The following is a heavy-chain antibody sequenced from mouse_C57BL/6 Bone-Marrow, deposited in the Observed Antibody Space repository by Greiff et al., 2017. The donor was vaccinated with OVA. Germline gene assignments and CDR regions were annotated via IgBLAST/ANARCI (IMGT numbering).Heavy chain of an antibody. D-gene: IGHD3-2*02. V-gene: IGHV2-2*01. CDR3: ASLRQLRPYYYAMDY. CDR1: GFSLTSYG. J-gene: IGHJ4*01. Sequence: VQLQQSGPGLVQPSQSLSITCTVSGFSLTSYGVHLVRQSPGKGLEWLGVIWSGGSTDYNAAFISRLSISKDNSKSQVFFKMNSLQADDTAIYYCASLRQLRPYYYAMDYWGQGTSVTVSS. CDR2: IWSGGST.